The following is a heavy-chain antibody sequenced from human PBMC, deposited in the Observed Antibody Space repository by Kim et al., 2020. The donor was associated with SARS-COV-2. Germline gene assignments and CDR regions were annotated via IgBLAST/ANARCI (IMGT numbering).Heavy chain of an antibody. D-gene: IGHD3-22*01. CDR1: GGSVSKSNYY. CDR2: VYDSVST. CDR3: ARDSYYDSSGYVSWGGVSYIINQGMDV. J-gene: IGHJ6*02. Sequence: SETLSLTCTVSGGSVSKSNYYWSWIRQPPGKGLEWIGCVYDSVSTDFNPSLKSRATISVDASENQFSLKLTSVTAADTAVYYCARDSYYDSSGYVSWGGVSYIINQGMDVRGQGTTVTLSS. V-gene: IGHV4-61*01.